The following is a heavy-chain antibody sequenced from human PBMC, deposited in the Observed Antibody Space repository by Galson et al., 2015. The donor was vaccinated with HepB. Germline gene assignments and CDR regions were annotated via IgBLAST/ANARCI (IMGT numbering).Heavy chain of an antibody. CDR1: GFTFSSHW. CDR2: INSDGNNSDGSST. CDR3: ARDQGGNSRAFDI. V-gene: IGHV3-74*01. J-gene: IGHJ3*02. D-gene: IGHD4-23*01. Sequence: SLRLSCAASGFTFSSHWMHWVRQTPGKGLVWVSRINSDGNNSDGSSTSYADSVKGRFTISSDNAKNTLYLQMNSLRAEDTAVYYCARDQGGNSRAFDIWGQGTMVTVSS.